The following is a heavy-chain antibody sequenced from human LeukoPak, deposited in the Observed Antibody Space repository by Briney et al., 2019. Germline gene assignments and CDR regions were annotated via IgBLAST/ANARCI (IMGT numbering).Heavy chain of an antibody. CDR1: GFTFSNYA. D-gene: IGHD3-22*01. V-gene: IGHV3-23*01. J-gene: IGHJ4*02. Sequence: GGSLRLSCAASGFTFSNYAMSWVRQAPGKGLEWVSAISGSGGSTYYADSVKGRFTISRDNSKNTLYLQMNSLRAEDTAVYYCAKDRSAYYDSSGYNDYWGQGTLVTVSS. CDR2: ISGSGGST. CDR3: AKDRSAYYDSSGYNDY.